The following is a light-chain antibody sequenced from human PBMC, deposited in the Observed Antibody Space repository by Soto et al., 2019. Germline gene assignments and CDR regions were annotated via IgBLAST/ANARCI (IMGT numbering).Light chain of an antibody. CDR2: GGS. Sequence: DIVFPQSTGTLSFSPGSRATLSCRASQSVSSNHLAWYQQKPGQAPRLLIYGGSSRATGIPVRFSGSGSETDFTLTITRLEPEDFAVYYCQQYSSARTFGQGTKGE. CDR3: QQYSSART. CDR1: QSVSSNH. V-gene: IGKV3-20*01. J-gene: IGKJ1*01.